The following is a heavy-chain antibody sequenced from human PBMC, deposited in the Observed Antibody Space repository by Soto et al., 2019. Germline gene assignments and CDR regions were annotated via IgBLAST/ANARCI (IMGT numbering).Heavy chain of an antibody. D-gene: IGHD5-18*01. Sequence: SETLSLTCTVSGGSISSGGYYRSWIRQHPGKGLGWIGYIYYSGSTYYNPSLKSRVTISVDTSKNQFSLRLSSVTAADTAVYYCARSGYSYGPNPLLYWGQGTLVTVSS. CDR1: GGSISSGGYY. CDR2: IYYSGST. J-gene: IGHJ4*02. V-gene: IGHV4-31*03. CDR3: ARSGYSYGPNPLLY.